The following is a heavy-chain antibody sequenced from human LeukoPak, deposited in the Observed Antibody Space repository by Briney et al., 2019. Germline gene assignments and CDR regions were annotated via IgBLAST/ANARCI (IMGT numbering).Heavy chain of an antibody. V-gene: IGHV4-38-2*02. CDR1: GYSISSVYF. J-gene: IGHJ3*02. CDR3: ARGHDYYDRSGYNFGDAFDI. Sequence: SETLSLTCTVSGYSISSVYFWGWIRQPPGKGLEWIGSMYNSRSTYYNPSLKRRVTISIDTSKNHFSLQLGSVTAADTAVYYCARGHDYYDRSGYNFGDAFDIWGQGTMVTVSS. D-gene: IGHD3-22*01. CDR2: MYNSRST.